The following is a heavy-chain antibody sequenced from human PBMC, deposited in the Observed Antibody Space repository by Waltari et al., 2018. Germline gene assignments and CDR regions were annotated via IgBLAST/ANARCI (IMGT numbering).Heavy chain of an antibody. D-gene: IGHD3-22*01. Sequence: EVQLVESGGGLVRPGGSLSLYCAASGFTFSYYAVNGVRQAPGKGPEWIAFITSDGTHTTYADSVRGRFTISRDNAKNSLFLQINSLRADDTAVYYCARDRRPTLILGSGAFDIWGQGIKVNVSS. CDR3: ARDRRPTLILGSGAFDI. CDR2: ITSDGTHT. J-gene: IGHJ3*02. CDR1: GFTFSYYA. V-gene: IGHV3-21*01.